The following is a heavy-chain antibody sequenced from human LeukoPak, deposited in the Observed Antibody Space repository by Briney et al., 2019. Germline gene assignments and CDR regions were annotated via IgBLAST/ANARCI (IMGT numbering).Heavy chain of an antibody. CDR2: INHSGST. V-gene: IGHV4-34*01. CDR1: GGSFSGYY. J-gene: IGHJ4*02. CDR3: ARGSGSYSGNFDY. D-gene: IGHD1-26*01. Sequence: SETLSLTCAVYGGSFSGYYWSWIRQPPGKGLEWIGEINHSGSTNYNPSLKSRVTISVDTSKNQFSLKLSSVTAADTAVYYCARGSGSYSGNFDYWGQGTLVTVSS.